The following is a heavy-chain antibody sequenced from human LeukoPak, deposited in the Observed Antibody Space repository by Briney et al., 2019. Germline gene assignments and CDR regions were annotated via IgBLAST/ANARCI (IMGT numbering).Heavy chain of an antibody. V-gene: IGHV4-59*12. D-gene: IGHD3-22*01. CDR2: MYYSGDS. Sequence: SETLSLTCTVSGDSISSYHWTWIRQSPGRGLEWIGYMYYSGDSNYNPSLKSRVTISLDTSNNQFSLKLSSVTAADTAVYYCARGRQRAYYYDSSGYPPDYWGQGTLVTVSS. J-gene: IGHJ4*02. CDR3: ARGRQRAYYYDSSGYPPDY. CDR1: GDSISSYH.